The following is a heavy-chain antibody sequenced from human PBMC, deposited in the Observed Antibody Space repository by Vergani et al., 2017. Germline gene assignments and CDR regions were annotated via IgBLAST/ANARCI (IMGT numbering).Heavy chain of an antibody. CDR2: ITAIGSA. V-gene: IGHV4-34*02. Sequence: QVHLQQRGAGVLKPSETLSLTCGVIGGSLSGYFWSWIRQSPGRGLEWIGEITAIGSAKYSPSATSRVTIPVDTSRGAFTLTVTSVTAADTGLYFCASRRPRLNLGSKSNAGTFDSWGQGTLVTVSS. CDR3: ASRRPRLNLGSKSNAGTFDS. D-gene: IGHD3-10*01. CDR1: GGSLSGYF. J-gene: IGHJ4*02.